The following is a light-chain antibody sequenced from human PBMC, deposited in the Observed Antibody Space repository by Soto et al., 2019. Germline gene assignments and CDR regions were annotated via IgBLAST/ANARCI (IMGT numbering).Light chain of an antibody. V-gene: IGLV2-14*01. J-gene: IGLJ2*01. CDR1: SSDIGAFNY. CDR2: GVA. CDR3: SSYTVTTTLVV. Sequence: QSVLTQPASVSGSPGQSVTISCTGTSSDIGAFNYVSWYQHHPGKAPKLMIYGVANRPSGVSNRFSGSKSGNTASLTISGLQAEDEASYYCSSYTVTTTLVVFGGGTKLT.